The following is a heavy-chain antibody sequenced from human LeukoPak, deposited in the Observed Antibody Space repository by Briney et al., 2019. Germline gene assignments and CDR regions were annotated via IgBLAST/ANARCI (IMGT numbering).Heavy chain of an antibody. CDR1: GGSISSYY. Sequence: SETLSLTCTVSGGSISSYYWSWIRQPAGKGLEWIGRIYSNGSTNYNPSLKSRVTMSLDTSKNQFSLKLRSVTAADTAVYYCARGGSGWRFDYWGQGTPVTVSS. D-gene: IGHD6-19*01. CDR2: IYSNGST. J-gene: IGHJ4*02. V-gene: IGHV4-4*07. CDR3: ARGGSGWRFDY.